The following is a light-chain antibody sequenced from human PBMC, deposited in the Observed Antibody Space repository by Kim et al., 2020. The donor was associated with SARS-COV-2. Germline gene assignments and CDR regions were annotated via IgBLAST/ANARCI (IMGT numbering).Light chain of an antibody. CDR1: QSASIN. CDR3: QQYSSWPLT. CDR2: GAS. Sequence: EIVMTQSPATLSVSPGERATLSCRASQSASINLAWYQQNRGQAPRLLIYGASTRATGIPARFSGSGSGTEFTLTISSLQSEDFAVYYCQQYSSWPLTFGGGTKVEIK. V-gene: IGKV3-15*01. J-gene: IGKJ4*01.